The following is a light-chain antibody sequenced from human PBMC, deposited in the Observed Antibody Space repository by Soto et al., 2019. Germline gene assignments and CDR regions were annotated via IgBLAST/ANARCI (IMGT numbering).Light chain of an antibody. Sequence: QSLLTQPASVSGSPGQSITISCTGTSSDVGSYNLVSWYQQHPGKAPKLMIYEGSKRPSGVSNRFSGSKSGNTASLTISGLQAEDEADYYCCSYAGSSTPLYVFGTGTKVTVL. CDR3: CSYAGSSTPLYV. CDR1: SSDVGSYNL. CDR2: EGS. J-gene: IGLJ1*01. V-gene: IGLV2-23*01.